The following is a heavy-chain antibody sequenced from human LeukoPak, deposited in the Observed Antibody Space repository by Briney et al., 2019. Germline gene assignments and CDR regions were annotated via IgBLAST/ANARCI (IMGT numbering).Heavy chain of an antibody. J-gene: IGHJ4*02. CDR2: ISYDGSNK. CDR1: GFTFSSYA. Sequence: GGSLRLSCAASGFTFSSYAMHWVRQAQGKGLEWVAVISYDGSNKYYADSVKGRFTISRDNSKNTLYLQMNNLRAEDTAVYYCARDFDYWGQGTLVTVSS. V-gene: IGHV3-30-3*01. CDR3: ARDFDY.